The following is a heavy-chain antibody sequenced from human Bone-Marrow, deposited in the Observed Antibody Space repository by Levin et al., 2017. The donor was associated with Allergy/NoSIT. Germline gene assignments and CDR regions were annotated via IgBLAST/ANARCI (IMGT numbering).Heavy chain of an antibody. V-gene: IGHV1-18*01. CDR1: GYTLSSFG. D-gene: IGHD3-16*01. CDR2: IGGYNGKT. CDR3: ARTFGVRKPYDMDV. Sequence: ASVKVSCQAYGYTLSSFGISWVRQAPGQGIEWMGWIGGYNGKTKYAQNLQGRVTMTTDTSTSTAYMELRRLRSDDPAVYYCARTFGVRKPYDMDVWGQGTTVTVSS. J-gene: IGHJ6*02.